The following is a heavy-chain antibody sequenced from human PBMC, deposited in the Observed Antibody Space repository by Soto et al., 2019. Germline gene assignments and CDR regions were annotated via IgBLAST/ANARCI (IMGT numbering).Heavy chain of an antibody. Sequence: QVQLVESGGGVVQPGRSLTLSCAASGFTFSSYGMHWVRQAPGKGLEWVAFISHDGSKKKFVDSVKGRFTISRDDSGNTLYLQMNSLRADDTAVYYCAKDWNDANYDYGTDVWGQGTPVTVSS. V-gene: IGHV3-30*18. J-gene: IGHJ6*02. CDR3: AKDWNDANYDYGTDV. CDR1: GFTFSSYG. CDR2: ISHDGSKK. D-gene: IGHD1-1*01.